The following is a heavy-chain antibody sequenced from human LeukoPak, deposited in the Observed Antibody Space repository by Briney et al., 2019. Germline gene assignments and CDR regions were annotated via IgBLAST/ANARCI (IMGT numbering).Heavy chain of an antibody. CDR1: GFTVSSNY. J-gene: IGHJ5*02. Sequence: GGSLRLSCAVSGFTVSSNYMNWVRQAPAKGLEWVSVIYSGGSTHYADSVKGRFTISRDNAKNSLYLQMNSLRAEDTAVYYCARCSAYSSSWYVSGGWFDPWGQGTLVTVSS. D-gene: IGHD6-13*01. CDR3: ARCSAYSSSWYVSGGWFDP. CDR2: IYSGGST. V-gene: IGHV3-53*01.